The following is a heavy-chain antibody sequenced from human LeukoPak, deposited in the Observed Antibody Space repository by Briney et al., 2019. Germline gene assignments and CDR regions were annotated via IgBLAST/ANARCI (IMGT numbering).Heavy chain of an antibody. CDR1: GFTFSSYA. D-gene: IGHD2-2*01. J-gene: IGHJ6*03. CDR3: AKHWSYCSTTSCFFNYYYYYMDV. CDR2: VSGADGTT. Sequence: PGGSLRLSCAASGFTFSSYAMSWVRQSPRKGLEWVSGVSGADGTTYYADSVKGRFTISRDNSKSTLYLQMNNLRAEDTAVYYCAKHWSYCSTTSCFFNYYYYYMDVWGKGTTVTVSS. V-gene: IGHV3-23*01.